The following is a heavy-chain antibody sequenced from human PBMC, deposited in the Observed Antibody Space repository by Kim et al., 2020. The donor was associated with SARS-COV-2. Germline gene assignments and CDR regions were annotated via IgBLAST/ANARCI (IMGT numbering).Heavy chain of an antibody. Sequence: SETLSLTCTVSGGSISSYYWSWVRQPPGKGLEWIGNIFNSGRTNYNPSFKSQLIISVDTSKNQFSLKLSSVTAADTAMYSCARASSYYVIDYWGQRTLVTVSS. CDR3: ARASSYYVIDY. D-gene: IGHD1-26*01. J-gene: IGHJ4*02. CDR2: IFNSGRT. V-gene: IGHV4-59*13. CDR1: GGSISSYY.